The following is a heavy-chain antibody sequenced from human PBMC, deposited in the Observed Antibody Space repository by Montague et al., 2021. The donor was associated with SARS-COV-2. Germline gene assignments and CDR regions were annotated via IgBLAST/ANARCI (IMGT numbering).Heavy chain of an antibody. D-gene: IGHD2-2*01. CDR1: GDSVTDYY. CDR3: ARGRRPVVVPGAGPAGRAFDI. CDR2: DNQRGTT. Sequence: SETLSLTCTVSGDSVTDYYWSWIRQPPGKGLEWMGEDNQRGTTIYNPPVKSRVTITEDTSKNQSYLRLNSVTAADTAVCYCARGRRPVVVPGAGPAGRAFDIWGQGTMVTVSS. J-gene: IGHJ3*02. V-gene: IGHV4-34*01.